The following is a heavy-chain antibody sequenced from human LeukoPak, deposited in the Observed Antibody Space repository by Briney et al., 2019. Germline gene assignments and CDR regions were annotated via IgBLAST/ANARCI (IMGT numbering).Heavy chain of an antibody. Sequence: GGSLRLSCAASGFTVSNNYMSWVRQAPGKGLEWVSAVYDGDTTYYADSVKGRFTISRDNSKNTLYLQMNSLRAGDTAVYYCAKMLGTRGLVRGIMSGFDYWGQGTLVTVSS. CDR3: AKMLGTRGLVRGIMSGFDY. V-gene: IGHV3-53*01. CDR2: VYDGDTT. J-gene: IGHJ4*02. CDR1: GFTVSNNY. D-gene: IGHD3-10*01.